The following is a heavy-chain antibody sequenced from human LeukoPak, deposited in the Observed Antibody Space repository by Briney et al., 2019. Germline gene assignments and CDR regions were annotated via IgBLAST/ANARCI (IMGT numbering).Heavy chain of an antibody. CDR3: ARGFGLTIFGVALDY. Sequence: PSETLSLTCTVSGGSISSSRYYWGWIRQPPGKGLEWIGSIYYSGSTYCNPSLKSRVTISVDTSKNQFSLKLSSVTAADTAVYYCARGFGLTIFGVALDYWGQGTLVTVSS. CDR2: IYYSGST. D-gene: IGHD3-3*01. V-gene: IGHV4-39*07. J-gene: IGHJ4*02. CDR1: GGSISSSRYY.